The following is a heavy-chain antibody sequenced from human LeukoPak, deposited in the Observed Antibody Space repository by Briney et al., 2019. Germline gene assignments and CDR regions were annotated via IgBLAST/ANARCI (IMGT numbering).Heavy chain of an antibody. CDR3: ARDGIAVAGDKFDY. J-gene: IGHJ4*02. Sequence: GRSLRLSCAAYGFTFSSYGMHWVRQAPGKVLEWVAVLWYDGSNKYYADSVKGRFTISRDNSKNTLYLQMNSLRAEDTAVYYCARDGIAVAGDKFDYWGQGTLVTVSS. CDR1: GFTFSSYG. V-gene: IGHV3-33*01. D-gene: IGHD6-19*01. CDR2: LWYDGSNK.